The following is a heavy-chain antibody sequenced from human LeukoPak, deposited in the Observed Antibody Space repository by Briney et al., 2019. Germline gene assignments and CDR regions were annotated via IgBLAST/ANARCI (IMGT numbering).Heavy chain of an antibody. J-gene: IGHJ4*02. V-gene: IGHV4-59*11. CDR2: IYDTGGT. Sequence: SETLSLTCTVSGASISSHYWSWIRQPPGKGLEWIGYIYDTGGTNYNPSLKSRVTISPDTSKNQFSLNLSSVTAADTAVYYCARGHYYDNSGDYWGQGILVTVS. CDR3: ARGHYYDNSGDY. CDR1: GASISSHY. D-gene: IGHD3-22*01.